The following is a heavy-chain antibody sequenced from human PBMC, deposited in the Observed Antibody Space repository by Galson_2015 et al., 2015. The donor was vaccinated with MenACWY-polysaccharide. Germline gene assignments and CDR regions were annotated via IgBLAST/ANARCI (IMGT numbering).Heavy chain of an antibody. CDR2: IIPDFSRA. CDR1: GGTFSTSA. Sequence: SVKVSCKASGGTFSTSAISWVRQAPGQGLEWMGGIIPDFSRANYAQKFQGRVTITADDSTSTVYMELSSLRSEDTSVYYCARGALDIVLVPAAIGHWFNPWGQGTLVTVSS. V-gene: IGHV1-69*13. CDR3: ARGALDIVLVPAAIGHWFNP. J-gene: IGHJ5*02. D-gene: IGHD2-2*01.